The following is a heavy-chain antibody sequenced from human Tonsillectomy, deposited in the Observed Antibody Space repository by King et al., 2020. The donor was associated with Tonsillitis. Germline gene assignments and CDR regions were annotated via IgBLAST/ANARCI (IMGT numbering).Heavy chain of an antibody. D-gene: IGHD3-10*01. CDR3: GRQLTMVRGVIITSRFFDY. J-gene: IGHJ4*02. CDR2: IYYSGSA. CDR1: GGSIDSSSYY. Sequence: QLQLQESGPGLVKPSETLSLTCTVSGGSIDSSSYYWGWIRQPPGKGLELIGSIYYSGSAYYNPSLKSRVTISVDTSTNQFSLKLSSVTAADTAVYYCGRQLTMVRGVIITSRFFDYWGQGTQVTVSS. V-gene: IGHV4-39*01.